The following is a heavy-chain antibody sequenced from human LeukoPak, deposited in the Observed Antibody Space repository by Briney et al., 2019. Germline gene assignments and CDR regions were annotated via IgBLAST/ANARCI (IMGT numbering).Heavy chain of an antibody. CDR3: AKTYYYDSSGYGDAFDI. CDR1: GYTFTGYY. CDR2: INPNSGGT. V-gene: IGHV1-2*04. J-gene: IGHJ3*02. D-gene: IGHD3-22*01. Sequence: GASVKVSCKASGYTFTGYYMHWVRQAPGQGLEWMGWINPNSGGTNYAQKFQGWVTMTRDTSISTAYMELSRLRSEDTAVYYCAKTYYYDSSGYGDAFDIWGQGTMVTVSS.